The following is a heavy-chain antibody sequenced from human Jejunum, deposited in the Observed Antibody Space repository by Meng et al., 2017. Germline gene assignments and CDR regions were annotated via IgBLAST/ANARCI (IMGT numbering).Heavy chain of an antibody. CDR2: IQQDGNDK. CDR3: ARDPHFPYRDGYYF. J-gene: IGHJ4*02. V-gene: IGHV3-7*01. Sequence: GESLKISCAASGFTFSNYWMTWVRLAPGKGLEWVANIQQDGNDKYYVDSVKGRFIISRDNAKNSLYLQMNSLRAEDTAVYYCARDPHFPYRDGYYFWGQGTLVTAPQ. D-gene: IGHD5-24*01. CDR1: GFTFSNYW.